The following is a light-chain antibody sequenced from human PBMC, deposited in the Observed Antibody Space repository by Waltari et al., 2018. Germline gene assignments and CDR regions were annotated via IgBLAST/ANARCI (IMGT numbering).Light chain of an antibody. Sequence: QSVLTQPPSVSGAPGQRVTISCTGSSSNIGAGYDVHWYQQLPGTAPNLLISGNSNRPSGVPDRFSGSKSGTSASLAITGLQAEDEADYYCQSYDSSLSGPVVFGGGTKLTVL. V-gene: IGLV1-40*01. CDR3: QSYDSSLSGPVV. J-gene: IGLJ2*01. CDR2: GNS. CDR1: SSNIGAGYD.